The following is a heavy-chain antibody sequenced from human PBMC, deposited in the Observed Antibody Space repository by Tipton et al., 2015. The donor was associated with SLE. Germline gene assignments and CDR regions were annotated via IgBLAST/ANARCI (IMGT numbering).Heavy chain of an antibody. V-gene: IGHV1-2*02. J-gene: IGHJ6*02. CDR3: GGEGLHYYGVDV. CDR2: INPDSGDT. Sequence: QSGAEVKKPGASVKVSCKASGYSFTGYYLHWVRQAPGQGLEWMGWINPDSGDTNYVQKFQGRVTLTRDTSISTAYMEVSSLRSDDTAGYYCGGEGLHYYGVDVWGQGTTVTVSS. CDR1: GYSFTGYY.